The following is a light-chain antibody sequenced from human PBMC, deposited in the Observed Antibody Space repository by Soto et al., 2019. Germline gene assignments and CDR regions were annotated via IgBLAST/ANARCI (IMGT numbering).Light chain of an antibody. CDR2: AAS. CDR1: QVIGNA. J-gene: IGKJ1*01. V-gene: IGKV1-6*01. CDR3: XQXXXXSRT. Sequence: AIQMTKSQASLSASVGYRFTISCRASQVIGNALCWYQQQPGKPPKVLIYAASSLESGAPSRFSGSGSGTEFTLTXSSLQPDDFATYXXXQXXXXSRTFGQGTKVDIK.